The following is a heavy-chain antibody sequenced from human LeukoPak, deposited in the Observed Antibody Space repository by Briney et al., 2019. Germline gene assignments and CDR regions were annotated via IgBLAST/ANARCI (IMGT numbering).Heavy chain of an antibody. CDR1: GGTFISYA. CDR2: IIPILGIA. V-gene: IGHV1-69*04. D-gene: IGHD2-15*01. CDR3: AGAVLYYFYGMDV. J-gene: IGHJ6*02. Sequence: GASVKVSCKASGGTFISYAISWVRQAPGQGLEWMGRIIPILGIANYAQKFQGRVTITADKSTSTAYMELSSLRSEDTAVYYCAGAVLYYFYGMDVWGQGTTVTVSS.